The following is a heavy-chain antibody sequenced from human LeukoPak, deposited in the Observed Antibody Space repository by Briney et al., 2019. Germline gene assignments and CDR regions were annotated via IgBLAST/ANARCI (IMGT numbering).Heavy chain of an antibody. CDR1: GFTFSSYA. D-gene: IGHD2-2*01. CDR3: AKAPPLYCSSTSCARYYYYYYMDV. CDR2: ISGSGGST. V-gene: IGHV3-23*01. J-gene: IGHJ6*03. Sequence: GGSLRLSCAASGFTFSSYAMSWVRQAPGKGLEWVSAISGSGGSTYYADSVKGRCTTCRDNSKNTPYLQTNSLRAEDTAVYYCAKAPPLYCSSTSCARYYYYYYMDVWGKGTTVTVSS.